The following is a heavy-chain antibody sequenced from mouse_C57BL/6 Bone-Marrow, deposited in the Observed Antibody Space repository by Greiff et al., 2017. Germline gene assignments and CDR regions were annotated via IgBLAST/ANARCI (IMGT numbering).Heavy chain of an antibody. Sequence: QVQLQQPGAELVKPGASVKLSCKASGYTFTSYWMHWVKQRPGRGLEWIGRIDPNSGGTKYNEKFKSKATLTVDKPASTADMQFSSLTSEDSTVYNCARNYYGSSFYCDDWGQGTTLTVSS. CDR3: ARNYYGSSFYCDD. CDR1: GYTFTSYW. CDR2: IDPNSGGT. V-gene: IGHV1-72*01. D-gene: IGHD1-1*01. J-gene: IGHJ2*01.